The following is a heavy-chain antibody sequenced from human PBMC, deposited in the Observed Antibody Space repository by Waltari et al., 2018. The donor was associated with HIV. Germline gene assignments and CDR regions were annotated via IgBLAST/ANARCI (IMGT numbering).Heavy chain of an antibody. CDR2: INTNSGNP. D-gene: IGHD6-19*01. Sequence: QVQLVQSGSELKKPGASVKVSCKASGYTFTDYAMNWVRQAPGQGLEWMGRINTNSGNPTYAQGFTGRFVFSLGTSVSTAYLQISSLKAEDTAVYYCARSIAIAVDGTLGGGYYYYGMDVWGLGTTVTVSS. CDR1: GYTFTDYA. CDR3: ARSIAIAVDGTLGGGYYYYGMDV. J-gene: IGHJ6*02. V-gene: IGHV7-4-1*02.